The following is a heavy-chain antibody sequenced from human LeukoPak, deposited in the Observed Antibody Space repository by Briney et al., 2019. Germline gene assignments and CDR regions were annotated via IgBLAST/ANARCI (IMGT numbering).Heavy chain of an antibody. D-gene: IGHD6-13*01. V-gene: IGHV1-18*01. J-gene: IGHJ5*02. CDR1: GYTFTTYG. CDR2: ISAYNGNT. Sequence: ASVKVSCKASGYTFTTYGISWVRQAPGQGLEWMGWISAYNGNTNYAQKLQGRVTMTTGTSTSTAYMELRSLRSDDTAVYYCARDVLLVPRWFDPWGQGTLVTVSS. CDR3: ARDVLLVPRWFDP.